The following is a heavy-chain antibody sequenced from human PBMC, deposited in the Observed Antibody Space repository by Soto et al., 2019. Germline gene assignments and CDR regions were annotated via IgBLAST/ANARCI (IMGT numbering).Heavy chain of an antibody. Sequence: ASVKVSCKVSGYTLTELSMHWVRQAPGKGLEWMGGFDPEDGETIYAQKFQGRVTMTEDTSTDTAYMELSSLRSEDTAVYYCATLAPMVRGVINWFDPWGQGTLVTGAS. CDR3: ATLAPMVRGVINWFDP. J-gene: IGHJ5*02. V-gene: IGHV1-24*01. CDR1: GYTLTELS. D-gene: IGHD3-10*01. CDR2: FDPEDGET.